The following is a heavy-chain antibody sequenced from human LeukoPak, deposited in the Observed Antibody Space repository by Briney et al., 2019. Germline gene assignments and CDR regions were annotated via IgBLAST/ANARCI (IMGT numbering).Heavy chain of an antibody. D-gene: IGHD3-10*01. CDR2: IYYSGST. J-gene: IGHJ4*02. Sequence: SETLSLTCTVSGGSISSSSYYWAWIRQPPGKGLEWIGSIYYSGSTYNNPSLQSRVTISVDTSKNKFSLKLTSVTAADTAVYYCARGRAISPLGWFGELFAANDYWGQGTLVTVSS. CDR3: ARGRAISPLGWFGELFAANDY. CDR1: GGSISSSSYY. V-gene: IGHV4-39*07.